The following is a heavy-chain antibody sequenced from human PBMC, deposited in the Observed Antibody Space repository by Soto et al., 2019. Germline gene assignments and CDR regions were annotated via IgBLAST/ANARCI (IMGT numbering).Heavy chain of an antibody. V-gene: IGHV4-59*01. D-gene: IGHD3-22*01. CDR3: ARPRSSGYAGEFDY. Sequence: QVQLQESGPGLVKPSETLSLTCTVSGGSISPYYWSWIRQPPGKGLEWIGFIYYSGSTNYNTSLKSRVTISVDTSQNQFSLMLTSVTAADTAVYYCARPRSSGYAGEFDYWGQGTLVTVSS. CDR2: IYYSGST. J-gene: IGHJ4*02. CDR1: GGSISPYY.